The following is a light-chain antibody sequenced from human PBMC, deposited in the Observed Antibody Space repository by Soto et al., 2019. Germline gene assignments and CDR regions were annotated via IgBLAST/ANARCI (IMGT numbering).Light chain of an antibody. CDR2: QDS. J-gene: IGLJ2*01. V-gene: IGLV3-1*01. Sequence: SYELTQPPSVSVSPGQTVSITCSGDKLGDKYACWYQQKPGQSPVLVIYQDSKRPSGIPERFSGSNSGNTATLTISGTQAMDEADYYCQAWDSSTAGVVFGGGTKVTVL. CDR1: KLGDKY. CDR3: QAWDSSTAGVV.